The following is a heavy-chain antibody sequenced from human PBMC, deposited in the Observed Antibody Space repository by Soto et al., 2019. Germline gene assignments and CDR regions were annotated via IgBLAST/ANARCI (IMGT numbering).Heavy chain of an antibody. CDR3: VVLRGVRFDP. D-gene: IGHD3-10*01. CDR2: IYSGGST. CDR1: GFTVSSNY. V-gene: IGHV3-66*01. J-gene: IGHJ5*02. Sequence: EVQLVESAGGLVQPGGSLKLSCAASGFTVSSNYMRWVRQAPGKGLEWVSVIYSGGSTYYADSVKCRFTISRDNSKNTLYLQRNSMRDEDTAVYYCVVLRGVRFDPWGQGTLVTVSS.